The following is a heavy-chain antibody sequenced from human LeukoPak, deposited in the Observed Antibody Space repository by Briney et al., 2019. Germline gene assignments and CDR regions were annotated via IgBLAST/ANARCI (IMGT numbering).Heavy chain of an antibody. CDR1: GSSISNYY. Sequence: SETLSLTCTVSGSSISNYYWSWIRQPAGKGLQGIGRVYGSGSTNYNPSLKSRVTMSTDTSRDQFSLKLSSVTAADTAVYYCARSFVVVPGVKWTDMYFQYWGQGTLVTVSS. CDR3: ARSFVVVPGVKWTDMYFQY. V-gene: IGHV4-4*07. D-gene: IGHD2-2*01. CDR2: VYGSGST. J-gene: IGHJ1*01.